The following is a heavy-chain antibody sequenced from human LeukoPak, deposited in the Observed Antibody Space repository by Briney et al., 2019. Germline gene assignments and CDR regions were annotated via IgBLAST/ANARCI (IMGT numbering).Heavy chain of an antibody. CDR3: TRHGGGYYYFDY. J-gene: IGHJ4*02. V-gene: IGHV4-39*01. Sequence: PSETLSLTCTVSVGSFSSSGYYWGWIRQPPGKGLEWIGSGYYSGRPYYNPSLMSRVPISVDTSKHHFSLKLNSVTAADTAVYYCTRHGGGYYYFDYWGRGTLVTVSS. CDR2: GYYSGRP. D-gene: IGHD2-21*01. CDR1: VGSFSSSGYY.